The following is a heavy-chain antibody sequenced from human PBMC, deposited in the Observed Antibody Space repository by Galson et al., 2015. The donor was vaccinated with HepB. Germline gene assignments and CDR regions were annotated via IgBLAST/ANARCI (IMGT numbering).Heavy chain of an antibody. CDR3: ATDDIVVAHGYYYYMDV. Sequence: SLRLSCAASGFTFSSYAMSWVRQAPGKGLEWVSAISGSGGSTYYADSVKGRFTISRDNSKNTLYLRMNSLRAEDTAVYYCATDDIVVAHGYYYYMDVWGKGTTVTVSS. J-gene: IGHJ6*03. D-gene: IGHD2-2*01. CDR1: GFTFSSYA. V-gene: IGHV3-23*01. CDR2: ISGSGGST.